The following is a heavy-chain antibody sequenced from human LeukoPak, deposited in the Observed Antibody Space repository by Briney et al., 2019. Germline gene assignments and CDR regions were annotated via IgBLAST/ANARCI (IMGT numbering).Heavy chain of an antibody. CDR1: GAFISSGGFY. J-gene: IGHJ4*02. D-gene: IGHD3-16*02. CDR3: ARVVYEYVWGSYRYPHYFDL. V-gene: IGHV4-30-2*01. CDR2: IYHSGKA. Sequence: SETLSPTCTVSGAFISSGGFYWSWLRQPPGKGLEWSGYIYHSGKAYYNPSLESRVTISVDRSKNHFSLKLTSVIAADTAVYYCARVVYEYVWGSYRYPHYFDLWGRGTLVTVSS.